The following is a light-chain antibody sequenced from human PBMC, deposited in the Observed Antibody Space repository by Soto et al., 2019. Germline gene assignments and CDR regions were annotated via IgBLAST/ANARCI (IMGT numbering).Light chain of an antibody. CDR2: DAS. Sequence: EIVLTQSPDTLSLSPGERATLSCRASQSLSNNYLARYQQKPGQAPRLLIYDASTRATGIPDRFSGGGSGTDFTLSISRLKPEDFAVYYCHQYDNSPQTFGQGTKVEIK. J-gene: IGKJ1*01. V-gene: IGKV3-20*01. CDR1: QSLSNNY. CDR3: HQYDNSPQT.